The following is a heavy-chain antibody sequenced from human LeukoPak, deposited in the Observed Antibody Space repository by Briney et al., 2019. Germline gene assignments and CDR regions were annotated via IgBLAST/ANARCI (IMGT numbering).Heavy chain of an antibody. J-gene: IGHJ4*02. D-gene: IGHD5-18*01. CDR1: GGSFSGYY. Sequence: SETLSLTCAVYGGSFSGYYWSWIRQPPGKGLEWIGSIYYSGSTYYNPSLKSRVTISVDTSKNQFSLKLSSVTAADTAVYYCARSPSWIQLDYWGQGTLVTVSS. CDR2: IYYSGST. CDR3: ARSPSWIQLDY. V-gene: IGHV4-34*01.